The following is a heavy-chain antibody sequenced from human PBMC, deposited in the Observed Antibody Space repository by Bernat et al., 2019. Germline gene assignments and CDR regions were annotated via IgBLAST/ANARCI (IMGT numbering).Heavy chain of an antibody. D-gene: IGHD1-7*01. CDR1: GFSLSTSGVG. CDR2: IYWDDDK. V-gene: IGHV2-5*02. Sequence: QITLKESGPTLVKPTQTLTLTCTFSGFSLSTSGVGVGWIRQPPGKALEWLALIYWDDDKRYSPSLKSRLTITKDTSKNQVVLTMTNMDPVDTATYYCAHRLHNWNYDYEVNYFDYWGQGTLVTVSS. J-gene: IGHJ4*02. CDR3: AHRLHNWNYDYEVNYFDY.